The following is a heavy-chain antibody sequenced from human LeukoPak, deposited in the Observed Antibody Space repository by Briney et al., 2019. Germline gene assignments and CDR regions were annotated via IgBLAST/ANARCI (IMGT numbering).Heavy chain of an antibody. Sequence: PGGSLRLSCAASGFTFSSYAMSWVRQAPGKGLEWVSAISGSGGSTYYADSVKGRFTISRDNSKNTLYLQMNSLRAEDTAVYYCAKDLPPYYYDSSGYYNWGQGTLVTASS. V-gene: IGHV3-23*01. J-gene: IGHJ4*02. CDR3: AKDLPPYYYDSSGYYN. D-gene: IGHD3-22*01. CDR1: GFTFSSYA. CDR2: ISGSGGST.